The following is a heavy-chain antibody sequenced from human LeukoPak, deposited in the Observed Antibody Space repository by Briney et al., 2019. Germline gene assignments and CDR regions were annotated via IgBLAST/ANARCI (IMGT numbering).Heavy chain of an antibody. CDR2: LSGSGGSP. CDR3: AKVPSEFPAAAKLFDY. J-gene: IGHJ4*02. V-gene: IGHV3-23*01. CDR1: GFTFSSYA. Sequence: GGSLRLSCAASGFTFSSYAMGWVRQAPGKGLEWISALSGSGGSPYYADSVKGRFTISRDNSKNTLFLQMISLRAEDTAVYYCAKVPSEFPAAAKLFDYWGLGTLVTVSS. D-gene: IGHD2-2*01.